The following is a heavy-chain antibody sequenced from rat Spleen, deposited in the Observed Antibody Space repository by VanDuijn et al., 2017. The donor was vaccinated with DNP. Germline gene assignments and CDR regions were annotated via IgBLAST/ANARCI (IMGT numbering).Heavy chain of an antibody. CDR2: ISTGGGST. Sequence: EVQLGESGGGLVQPGRSLKLSCAASGFTFSNYGMAWVRQTPTKGLEWVASISTGGGSTFYRDPVKGRFTISRDNAKSTLYLQMDSLRSEDTATYYCTTDLSGAFDYWGQGVMVTVSS. D-gene: IGHD3-1*01. CDR3: TTDLSGAFDY. V-gene: IGHV5-27*01. J-gene: IGHJ2*01. CDR1: GFTFSNYG.